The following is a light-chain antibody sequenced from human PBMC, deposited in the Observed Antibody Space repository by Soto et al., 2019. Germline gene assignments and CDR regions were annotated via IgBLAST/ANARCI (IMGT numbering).Light chain of an antibody. CDR2: DAS. Sequence: EIVLTQSPATLSLSPGERATLSCRASQSVSSYLAWYQQKPGQAPRLLIYDASNRATGIPARFSGSGSGTDFTLTISSLEHEEFAFYFWQQRRNWPRWTFGQGTKVEIK. CDR3: QQRRNWPRWT. V-gene: IGKV3-11*01. J-gene: IGKJ1*01. CDR1: QSVSSY.